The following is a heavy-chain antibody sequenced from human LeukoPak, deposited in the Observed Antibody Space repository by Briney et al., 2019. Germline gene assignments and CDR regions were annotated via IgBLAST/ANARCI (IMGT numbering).Heavy chain of an antibody. D-gene: IGHD1-26*01. CDR1: GDSMTNYY. CDR2: IYVSGRT. Sequence: SETLPLTCAASGDSMTNYYWSWIRQPAGQGLEWIGHIYVSGRTNYNPSFKSRVSMSIDTSKKQFSLNLTSVSAADTAVYFCARDRWELTPAKGWFDSWGQGTLVTVSS. J-gene: IGHJ5*01. CDR3: ARDRWELTPAKGWFDS. V-gene: IGHV4-4*07.